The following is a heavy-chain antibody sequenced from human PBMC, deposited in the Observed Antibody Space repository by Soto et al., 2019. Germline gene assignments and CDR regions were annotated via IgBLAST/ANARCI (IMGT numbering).Heavy chain of an antibody. J-gene: IGHJ4*02. CDR2: ISNDGSNK. D-gene: IGHD6-6*01. V-gene: IGHV3-30*03. Sequence: GGSLRLSCAVSGFTFSSYGMHWVRQAPGKGLEWVAVISNDGSNKYYADSVKGRFTITRDNSKNTLYLQMNSLRAEDTAVYYCARERLYTSSSIAVYWGQGTLVTVSS. CDR3: ARERLYTSSSIAVY. CDR1: GFTFSSYG.